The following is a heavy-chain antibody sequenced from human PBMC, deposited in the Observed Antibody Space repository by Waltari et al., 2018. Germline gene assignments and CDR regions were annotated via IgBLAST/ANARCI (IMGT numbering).Heavy chain of an antibody. CDR3: AREVDAFDV. J-gene: IGHJ3*01. CDR2: INGPGSTT. V-gene: IGHV3-74*01. Sequence: EVQLVESGGGLVQPGGSLRLSCAASGNTLGNYYMHWVRRAPGKGLVWVSHINGPGSTTRYADSVKGRFTISRDKAKKMLYLQMNSLRAEDTAVYFCAREVDAFDVWGQGTMVTVSS. CDR1: GNTLGNYY.